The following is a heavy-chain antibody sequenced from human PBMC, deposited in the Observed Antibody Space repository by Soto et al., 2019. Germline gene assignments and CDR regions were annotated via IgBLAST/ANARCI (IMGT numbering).Heavy chain of an antibody. D-gene: IGHD1-1*01. CDR1: GYTFASYG. V-gene: IGHV1-18*01. CDR3: ARDEAYKWNDGGWFDP. CDR2: INTYNGNT. J-gene: IGHJ5*02. Sequence: QVQLVQSGAEVKKPGASVKVSCKVSGYTFASYGISWARQAPGQGLEWMGWINTYNGNTKYAQKLQGRVTMTTDTSTSTAYMELRSLRSDDTAVYYCARDEAYKWNDGGWFDPWGQGTLVTVSS.